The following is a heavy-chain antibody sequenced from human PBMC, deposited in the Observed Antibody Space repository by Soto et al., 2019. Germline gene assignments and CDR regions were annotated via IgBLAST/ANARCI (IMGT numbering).Heavy chain of an antibody. V-gene: IGHV4-59*01. J-gene: IGHJ4*02. CDR3: ARGQYYGDSDY. Sequence: SETLSLTCTVSGGSISSYYWSWIRRPPGKGLEWIGYIYYSGSTNYNPSLKSRVTISVDTSKNQFSLKLSSVTTADTAVYYCARGQYYGDSDYWGQGTLVTVSS. CDR1: GGSISSYY. CDR2: IYYSGST. D-gene: IGHD2-21*01.